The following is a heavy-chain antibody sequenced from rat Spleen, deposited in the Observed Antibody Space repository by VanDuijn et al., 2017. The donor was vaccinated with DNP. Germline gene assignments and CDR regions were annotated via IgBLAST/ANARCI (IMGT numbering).Heavy chain of an antibody. V-gene: IGHV5S10*01. D-gene: IGHD1-4*01. CDR1: GFTFSDYN. Sequence: EVKLVESGGGLVQPGRSLKLSCAASGFTFSDYNMAWVRQAPKKGLEWVATLIYDGSRTYYRDSVKGRFTISRDNAKSTLYLQMDSLRSEDTATYYCATQGYPAPMGAMDAWGQGTSVTVSS. CDR3: ATQGYPAPMGAMDA. CDR2: LIYDGSRT. J-gene: IGHJ4*01.